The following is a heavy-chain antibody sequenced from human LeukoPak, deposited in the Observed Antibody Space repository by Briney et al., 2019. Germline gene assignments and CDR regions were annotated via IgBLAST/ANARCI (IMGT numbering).Heavy chain of an antibody. CDR3: ARFRGSGWYYFDY. D-gene: IGHD6-19*01. CDR1: GASVSSGGYY. CDR2: VYSSGST. Sequence: PSETLSLTCTVSGASVSSGGYYWTWIRQPPGKGLEWIGYVYSSGSTTYNPSLTSRVTISLDTSENHFSLKLSSVTAADTAVYYCARFRGSGWYYFDYWGQGTPVSVSS. V-gene: IGHV4-61*03. J-gene: IGHJ4*02.